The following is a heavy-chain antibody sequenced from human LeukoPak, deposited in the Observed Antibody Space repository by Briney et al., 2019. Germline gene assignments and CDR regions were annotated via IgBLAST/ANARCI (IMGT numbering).Heavy chain of an antibody. D-gene: IGHD6-13*01. V-gene: IGHV4-59*08. J-gene: IGHJ5*02. CDR1: GGSISSYH. Sequence: PSETLSLTRTVSGGSISSYHWSWIRQPPGKGLEGIGYIYYSGSTNYNPSLKSRVTISVDTSKNQFSLKLSSVTAADTAVYYCARQAYSSNLGWFDPWGQGTLVTVSS. CDR3: ARQAYSSNLGWFDP. CDR2: IYYSGST.